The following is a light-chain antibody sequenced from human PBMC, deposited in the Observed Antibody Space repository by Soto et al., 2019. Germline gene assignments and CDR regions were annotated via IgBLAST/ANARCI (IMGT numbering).Light chain of an antibody. CDR2: RAS. CDR1: QSISPW. CDR3: QQYRSRPYT. Sequence: DIPMTQSPSTLSAYVGERVTITCRASQSISPWLAWYQKKPGKAPNLLIYRASNLQTGVPSRFSGSGSGTEFNLTINSLQPDDFATYYCQQYRSRPYTFGQGTKLEIE. V-gene: IGKV1-5*03. J-gene: IGKJ2*01.